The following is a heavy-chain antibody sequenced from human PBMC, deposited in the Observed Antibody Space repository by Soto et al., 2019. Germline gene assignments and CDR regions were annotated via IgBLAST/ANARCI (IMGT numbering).Heavy chain of an antibody. CDR3: AGVRCDTPSCPALDV. Sequence: SETLSLTCAVYGGSFSGYYWSWIRQHPGKGLEWIGEINHSGSTNYNPSLKSRVTISVDTSKNQFSLKLSSVSAANTAVYYCAGVRCDTPSCPALDVRGQGTTVPVSS. CDR1: GGSFSGYY. V-gene: IGHV4-34*01. D-gene: IGHD4-17*01. CDR2: INHSGST. J-gene: IGHJ3*01.